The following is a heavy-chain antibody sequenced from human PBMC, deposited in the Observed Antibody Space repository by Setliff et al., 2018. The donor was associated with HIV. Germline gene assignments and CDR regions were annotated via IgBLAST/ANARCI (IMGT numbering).Heavy chain of an antibody. CDR3: AKIYDSGSDHYYNMDV. CDR2: IIPIFGSP. J-gene: IGHJ6*03. Sequence: SVKVSCKASGGTFSRYAFSWVRQAPGQGLEWVGGIIPIFGSPDYAQKFQGRVTITADESTSIVYMELNSLRPEDTAVYYCAKIYDSGSDHYYNMDVWGKGTTVTVSS. D-gene: IGHD3-10*01. V-gene: IGHV1-69*13. CDR1: GGTFSRYA.